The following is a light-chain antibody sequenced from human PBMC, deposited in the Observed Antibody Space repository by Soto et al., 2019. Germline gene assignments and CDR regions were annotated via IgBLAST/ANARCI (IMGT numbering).Light chain of an antibody. CDR1: QSVISSY. CDR2: GAS. V-gene: IGKV3-20*01. Sequence: VVTTQSPATLSVSPGERASLSCRASQSVISSYLAWYQQKPGQAPRLLIYGASNRATGIPDRFSGSGSGTDFTLTISRLEPEDFAVYYCQQYGSSGTFGQGTTVDIK. J-gene: IGKJ1*01. CDR3: QQYGSSGT.